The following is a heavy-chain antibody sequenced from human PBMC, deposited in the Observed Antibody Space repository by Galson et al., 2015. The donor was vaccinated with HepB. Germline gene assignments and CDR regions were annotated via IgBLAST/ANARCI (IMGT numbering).Heavy chain of an antibody. V-gene: IGHV3-9*01. CDR2: ISWNSGSI. D-gene: IGHD6-13*01. Sequence: SLRLSCAASGFTFDDYAMHWVRQAPGRGLEWVSGISWNSGSIGYADSVKGRFTISRDNAKNSLYLQMNSLRAEDTALYYCAKDKGAAGYDAFDIWGQGTMVTVSS. CDR3: AKDKGAAGYDAFDI. CDR1: GFTFDDYA. J-gene: IGHJ3*02.